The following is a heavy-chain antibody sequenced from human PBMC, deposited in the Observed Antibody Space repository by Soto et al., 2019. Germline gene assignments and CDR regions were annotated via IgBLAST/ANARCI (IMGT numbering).Heavy chain of an antibody. CDR2: IYHSGST. CDR3: ARNPTANRRFNWFDP. D-gene: IGHD4-17*01. J-gene: IGHJ5*02. V-gene: IGHV4-4*02. Sequence: QVQLQESGPGLVKPSGTLSLTCAVSSGSISSSNWWSWVRQPPGKGLEWIGEIYHSGSTNYNPSLKSRVTIAVDKSKNQFSLKLSSVTAADTAVYYCARNPTANRRFNWFDPWGQGTLVTVSS. CDR1: SGSISSSNW.